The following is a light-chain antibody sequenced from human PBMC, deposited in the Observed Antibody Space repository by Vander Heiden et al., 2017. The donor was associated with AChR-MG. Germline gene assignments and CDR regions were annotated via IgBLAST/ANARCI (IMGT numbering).Light chain of an antibody. CDR3: QQCATSPRT. CDR1: QSVTNNY. CDR2: SAS. Sequence: EILLTPSPGTLSLSPGERATLSCRASQSVTNNYLAWYQQKPGQAPRLLIYSASNRATGIPDRFSGSGSGTDFTLTISRLEPEDFAVYYCQQCATSPRTFGQGTKVEIK. J-gene: IGKJ1*01. V-gene: IGKV3-20*01.